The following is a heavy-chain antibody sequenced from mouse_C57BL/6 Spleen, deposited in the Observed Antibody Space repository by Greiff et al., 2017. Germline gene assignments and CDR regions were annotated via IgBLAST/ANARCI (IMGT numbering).Heavy chain of an antibody. CDR3: ARGYDGYYPWFAY. CDR1: GYSITSGYD. CDR2: ISYSGST. Sequence: EVQGVESGPGMVKPSQSLSLTCTVTGYSITSGYDWHWIRHFPGNKLEWMGYISYSGSTNYNPSLKSRISITHDTSKNHFFLKLNSVTTEDTATYYCARGYDGYYPWFAYWGQGTLVTVSA. D-gene: IGHD2-3*01. J-gene: IGHJ3*01. V-gene: IGHV3-1*01.